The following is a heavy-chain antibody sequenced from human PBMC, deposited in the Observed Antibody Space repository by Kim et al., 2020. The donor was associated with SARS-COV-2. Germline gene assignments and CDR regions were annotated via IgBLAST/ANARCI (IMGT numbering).Heavy chain of an antibody. V-gene: IGHV1-18*01. Sequence: ASVKVSCKASGYTFTSYGISWVRQAPGQGLEWMGWISAYNGNTDYAQKLQGRVTMTTDTSTSTAYMELRSLRSDDTAVYYCAREFSEFSGVQWLVPSQEYNWFDPWGQGTLVTVSS. CDR1: GYTFTSYG. CDR2: ISAYNGNT. CDR3: AREFSEFSGVQWLVPSQEYNWFDP. J-gene: IGHJ5*02. D-gene: IGHD6-19*01.